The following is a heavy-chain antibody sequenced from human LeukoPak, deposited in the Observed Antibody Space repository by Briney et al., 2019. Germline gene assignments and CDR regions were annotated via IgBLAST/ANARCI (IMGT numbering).Heavy chain of an antibody. Sequence: PGGSLGLSCAASGFTFNDYYMTWIRQAPGKGLEWLSSITSSGDTIYYADSVKGRFTISRDNAKNSLFLQMNSLRDEDTAVYYCARGVRGYSRGSRFDYWGQGILVTVSS. CDR3: ARGVRGYSRGSRFDY. CDR2: ITSSGDTI. J-gene: IGHJ4*02. CDR1: GFTFNDYY. D-gene: IGHD5-18*01. V-gene: IGHV3-11*04.